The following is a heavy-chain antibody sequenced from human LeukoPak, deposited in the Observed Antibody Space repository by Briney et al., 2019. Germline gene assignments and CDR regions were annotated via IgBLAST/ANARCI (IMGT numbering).Heavy chain of an antibody. Sequence: TPSETLSLTCAVYGGSFSGYYWSWIRQPPGKGLEWIGEINHSGSTNYNPSLKSRGTISGETSKKQCSLKLSSVTAADTAVYYCARWTNGLSYYDSSGYGRGYGMDVWGQGTTVTVSS. J-gene: IGHJ6*02. CDR2: INHSGST. CDR3: ARWTNGLSYYDSSGYGRGYGMDV. D-gene: IGHD3-22*01. CDR1: GGSFSGYY. V-gene: IGHV4-34*01.